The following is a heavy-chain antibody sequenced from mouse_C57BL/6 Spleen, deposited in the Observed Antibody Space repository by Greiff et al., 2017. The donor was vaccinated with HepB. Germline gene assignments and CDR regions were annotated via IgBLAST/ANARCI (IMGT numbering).Heavy chain of an antibody. J-gene: IGHJ3*01. Sequence: EVQVVESGAELVRPGASVKLSCTASGFNIKDDYMHWVKQRPEQGLEWIGWIDPENGDTEYASKFQGKATITADTSSNTAYLQLSSLTSEDTAVYYCTRRSSSDWFAYWGQGTLVTVSA. CDR1: GFNIKDDY. V-gene: IGHV14-4*01. CDR2: IDPENGDT. CDR3: TRRSSSDWFAY. D-gene: IGHD1-1*01.